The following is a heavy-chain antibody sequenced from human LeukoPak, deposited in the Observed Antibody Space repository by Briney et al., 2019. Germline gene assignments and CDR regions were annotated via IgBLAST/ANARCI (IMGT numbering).Heavy chain of an antibody. J-gene: IGHJ4*02. CDR2: IYYSGST. V-gene: IGHV4-39*01. CDR3: ARHPTYYYDSSGYYSGLYFDY. Sequence: PSETLSLTCTVSGGSISSSSYYWGWIRQPPGKGLEWIGSIYYSGSTYYNPSLKSRVTISVDTSKNQFSLKLSSVTAADTAVYYCARHPTYYYDSSGYYSGLYFDYWGQGTLVTVSS. CDR1: GGSISSSSYY. D-gene: IGHD3-22*01.